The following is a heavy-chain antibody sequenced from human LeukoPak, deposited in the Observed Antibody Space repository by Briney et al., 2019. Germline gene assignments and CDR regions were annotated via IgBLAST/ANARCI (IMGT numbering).Heavy chain of an antibody. CDR1: GFAFSGHR. D-gene: IGHD6-13*01. V-gene: IGHV3-7*01. CDR2: INQDGSEI. Sequence: GGSLRLSCAASGFAFSGHRMSWVRQAPGKGLEWVANINQDGSEIYYLDSVKGRFTFSRDNAKNSLYLQINNLRAEDTAVYYCARDGVAAGVYLDCWGQGTLVTVSS. CDR3: ARDGVAAGVYLDC. J-gene: IGHJ4*02.